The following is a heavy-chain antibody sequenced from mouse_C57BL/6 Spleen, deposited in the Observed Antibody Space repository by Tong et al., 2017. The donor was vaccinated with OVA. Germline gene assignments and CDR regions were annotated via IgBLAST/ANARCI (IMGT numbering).Heavy chain of an antibody. D-gene: IGHD2-4*01. CDR1: GFTFSSYG. Sequence: EVQLVESGGDLVKPGGSLKLSCAASGFTFSSYGMSWVRQTPDKRLEWVATISSGGSYTYYPDSVKGRFTISRDNAKNTLDRQMSSLKSEDTAMYYCARQTDMITAWFAYWGQGTLVTVSA. CDR3: ARQTDMITAWFAY. J-gene: IGHJ3*01. CDR2: ISSGGSYT. V-gene: IGHV5-6*01.